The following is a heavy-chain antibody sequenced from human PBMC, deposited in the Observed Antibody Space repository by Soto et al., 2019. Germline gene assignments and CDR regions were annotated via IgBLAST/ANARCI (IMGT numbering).Heavy chain of an antibody. J-gene: IGHJ6*02. Sequence: XESLQLSCVASGFTFSSSPMHWVRQAPGKGLEWVTSTSSDGSKKYYTDSVKGRFTISRDDSKNTLILQMKSLRPEDTGVYHCARTESYGSGAYSAMDVWGQGTTVTVSS. CDR2: TSSDGSKK. V-gene: IGHV3-30-3*01. CDR3: ARTESYGSGAYSAMDV. CDR1: GFTFSSSP. D-gene: IGHD3-10*01.